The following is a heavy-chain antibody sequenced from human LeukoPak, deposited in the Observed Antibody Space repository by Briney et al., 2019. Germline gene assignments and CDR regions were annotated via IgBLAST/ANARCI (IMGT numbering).Heavy chain of an antibody. J-gene: IGHJ4*02. D-gene: IGHD3-10*01. CDR3: ARDSRYGSGIDF. CDR2: IYHSGST. V-gene: IGHV4-38-2*02. CDR1: GFSISSGYY. Sequence: PSETLSLTCTASGFSISSGYYWGWIRQPPGKGLEWIGSIYHSGSTFYNPSLKSRVTISVDTSKNQFSLKLSSVTAADTAVYYCARDSRYGSGIDFWGQGTLVTVSS.